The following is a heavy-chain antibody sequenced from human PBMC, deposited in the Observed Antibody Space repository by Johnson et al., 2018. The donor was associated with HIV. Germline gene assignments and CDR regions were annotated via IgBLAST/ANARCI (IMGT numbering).Heavy chain of an antibody. CDR3: ARVRVGAFDI. J-gene: IGHJ3*02. Sequence: EVQLVESGGGLVQPGGSLRLSCAASGFTFSSYAMSWVRQAPGKGLEWVSAISGSGGSTYYADSVKGRFTISRDNSKNTLHLQMSSLRPEDTAVYYCARVRVGAFDIWGQGTMVTVSS. CDR1: GFTFSSYA. V-gene: IGHV3-23*04. CDR2: ISGSGGST. D-gene: IGHD1-26*01.